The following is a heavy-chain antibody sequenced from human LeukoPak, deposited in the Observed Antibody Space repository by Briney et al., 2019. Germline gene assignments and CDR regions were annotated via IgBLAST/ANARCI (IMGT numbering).Heavy chain of an antibody. CDR3: ARVYNWQYYYYYGMDV. Sequence: LETLSLTCAVYGGSFSGYYWSWIRQPPGKGLEWIGEINHSGSTNYNPSLKSRVTISVDTSKNQFSLKLSSVTAADTAVYYCARVYNWQYYYYYGMDVWGQGTTVTVSS. D-gene: IGHD1-20*01. CDR2: INHSGST. V-gene: IGHV4-34*01. CDR1: GGSFSGYY. J-gene: IGHJ6*02.